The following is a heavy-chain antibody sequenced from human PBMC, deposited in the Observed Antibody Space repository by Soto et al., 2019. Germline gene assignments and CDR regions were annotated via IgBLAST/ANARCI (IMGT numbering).Heavy chain of an antibody. CDR2: INPSGDTT. D-gene: IGHD3-10*01. J-gene: IGHJ4*02. V-gene: IGHV1-46*03. CDR3: PALGPWFGEPWRGQCFAC. CDR1: GYSVTSYY. Sequence: QVQLVQSGAAVRKPGASVKVSCKASGYSVTSYYMHWVRQAPGQGLEWMGIINPSGDTTTYAQRFQGTVPGTRDTSTSTSYWGLRRLRSEATAVDFCPALGPWFGEPWRGQCFACWGQGTLVTVSS.